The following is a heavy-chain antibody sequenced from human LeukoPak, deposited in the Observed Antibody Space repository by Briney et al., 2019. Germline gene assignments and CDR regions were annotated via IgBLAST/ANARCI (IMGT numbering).Heavy chain of an antibody. J-gene: IGHJ5*02. D-gene: IGHD3-10*01. CDR1: GGSISSSNW. CDR2: IYHSGST. CDR3: ARPRYYYGSGSFNWFDP. Sequence: SGTLSLTCAVSGGSISSSNWWSWVRQPPGKGLEWIGEIYHSGSTNCNPSLKSRVTISVDKSKNQFSLKLSSVTAADTAVYYCARPRYYYGSGSFNWFDPWGQGTLVTVSS. V-gene: IGHV4-4*02.